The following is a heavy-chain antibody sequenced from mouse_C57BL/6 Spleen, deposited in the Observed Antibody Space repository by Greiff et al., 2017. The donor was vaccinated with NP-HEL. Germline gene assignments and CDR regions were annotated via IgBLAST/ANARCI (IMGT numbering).Heavy chain of an antibody. J-gene: IGHJ2*01. CDR3: TRSGADYSNYDLFDY. Sequence: VQLQQSGAELVRPGASVTLSCKASGYTFTDYEMHWVKQTPVHGLEWIGAIDPETGGTAYNQKFKGKAILTADKSSSTAYMELRSLTAEDSAVYYCTRSGADYSNYDLFDYWGQGTTLTVSS. CDR2: IDPETGGT. V-gene: IGHV1-15*01. D-gene: IGHD2-5*01. CDR1: GYTFTDYE.